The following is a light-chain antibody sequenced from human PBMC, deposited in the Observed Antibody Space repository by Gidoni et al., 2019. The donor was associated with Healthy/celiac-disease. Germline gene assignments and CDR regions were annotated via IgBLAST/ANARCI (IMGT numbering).Light chain of an antibody. CDR3: QQYGSSPPWT. V-gene: IGKV3-20*01. Sequence: IVLTQSPGTLSLSPGERATLSCSASQSVSSSYLAWYQHKPGQAPRLLSYGASSRAAGIPDRFSGSGSGTDVTLTISRLGSEDFAVYYCQQYGSSPPWTFGQGTKVEIK. J-gene: IGKJ1*01. CDR2: GAS. CDR1: QSVSSSY.